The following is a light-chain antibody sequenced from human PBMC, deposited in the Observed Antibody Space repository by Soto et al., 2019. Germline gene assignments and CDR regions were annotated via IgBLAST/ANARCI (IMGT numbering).Light chain of an antibody. J-gene: IGLJ3*02. Sequence: SYELTQPPSVSLAPGQTATITCGGSNIGSNSVHWYRQMPGQAPVLVVYDNSDWPSGIPERFSGSKSGNMATLTISGVEAGDEADYYCQVWDTNSDCVFGGGTKLTVL. CDR2: DNS. CDR1: NIGSNS. V-gene: IGLV3-21*02. CDR3: QVWDTNSDCV.